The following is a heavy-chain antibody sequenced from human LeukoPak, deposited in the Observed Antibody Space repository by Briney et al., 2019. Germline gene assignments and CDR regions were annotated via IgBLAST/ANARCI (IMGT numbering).Heavy chain of an antibody. V-gene: IGHV4-34*08. CDR1: GFTFSSYG. D-gene: IGHD4-23*01. Sequence: PGGSLRLSCAASGFTFSSYGMHWIRQPPGKGLEWIGEINHSGSTNYNPSLKSRVTISVDTSKNQFSLKLRSVTAADTAVYYCATQLRGRDYWGQGTLVTVSS. CDR3: ATQLRGRDY. CDR2: INHSGST. J-gene: IGHJ4*02.